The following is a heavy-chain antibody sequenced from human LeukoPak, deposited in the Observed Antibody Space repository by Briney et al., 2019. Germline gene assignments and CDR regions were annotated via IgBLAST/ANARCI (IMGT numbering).Heavy chain of an antibody. J-gene: IGHJ6*03. V-gene: IGHV4-4*07. Sequence: SETLSLTWTVSGGSISSYYWSWIRQPAGKGLEWNGRIYTSGSTNYNPSLKSRVTMSVDTSKNQFSLKLSSVTAADTAVYYCARASVIAAAGTYYYYMDVWGKGTTVTVSS. D-gene: IGHD6-13*01. CDR1: GGSISSYY. CDR3: ARASVIAAAGTYYYYMDV. CDR2: IYTSGST.